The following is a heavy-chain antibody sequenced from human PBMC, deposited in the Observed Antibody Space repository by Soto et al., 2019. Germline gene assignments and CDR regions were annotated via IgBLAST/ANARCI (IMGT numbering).Heavy chain of an antibody. CDR2: INPSGGST. Sequence: ASVKVSCKASGYTFTIYYMHWVLQSPVQGLEWMGIINPSGGSTSYAQKFQGRVTMTRDTSTSTVYMELSSLRSEDTAVYYCAREYNWNYPYGMDVWGQGTTVTVSS. CDR1: GYTFTIYY. V-gene: IGHV1-46*01. J-gene: IGHJ6*02. D-gene: IGHD1-7*01. CDR3: AREYNWNYPYGMDV.